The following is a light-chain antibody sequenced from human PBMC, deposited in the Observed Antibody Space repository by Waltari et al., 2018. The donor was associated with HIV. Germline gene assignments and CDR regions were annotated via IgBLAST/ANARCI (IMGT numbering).Light chain of an antibody. CDR3: QQYNAYPLT. CDR1: HDISTW. V-gene: IGKV1D-16*01. CDR2: AAS. J-gene: IGKJ4*01. Sequence: DIQMTQSPSSLSASVGDRVTITCRASHDISTWLAWYQQKPEKAPKSLIYAASNLQSGVPSRFSGSGSGTDFTLTISSLQPEDFATYYCQQYNAYPLTFGGGTKVEI.